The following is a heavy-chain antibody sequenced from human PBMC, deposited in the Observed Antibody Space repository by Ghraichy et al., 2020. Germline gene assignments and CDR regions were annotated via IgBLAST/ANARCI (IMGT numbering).Heavy chain of an antibody. J-gene: IGHJ4*02. Sequence: SVKVSCKASGGTFSSYAISWVRQAPGQGLEWMGGIIPIFGTANYAQKFQGRVTITADESTSTAYMELSSLRSEDTAVYYCALWGGNIAAAGTSDYWGQGTLVTVSS. CDR1: GGTFSSYA. D-gene: IGHD6-13*01. CDR3: ALWGGNIAAAGTSDY. CDR2: IIPIFGTA. V-gene: IGHV1-69*13.